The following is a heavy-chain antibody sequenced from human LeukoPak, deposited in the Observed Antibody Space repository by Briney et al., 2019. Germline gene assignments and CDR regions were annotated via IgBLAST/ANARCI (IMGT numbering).Heavy chain of an antibody. V-gene: IGHV4-38-2*02. CDR1: GYSISSGYY. D-gene: IGHD1-26*01. CDR2: IYHSGST. CDR3: ARGAEWELPF. Sequence: SETLSLTCTVSGYSISSGYYWGWIRQPPGKGLEWIGSIYHSGSTYYNPSLKSRVTISVDTSKNQFSLKLSSVTAADTAVYYCARGAEWELPFWGQGTLVTVSS. J-gene: IGHJ4*02.